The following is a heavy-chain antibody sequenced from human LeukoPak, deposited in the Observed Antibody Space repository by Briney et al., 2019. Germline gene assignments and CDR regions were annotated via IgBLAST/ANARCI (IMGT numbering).Heavy chain of an antibody. D-gene: IGHD4-17*01. CDR2: ISGSGGST. CDR3: ARNYGAKTALFFDY. J-gene: IGHJ4*02. Sequence: GGSLRLSCAASGFTFSSYGMSWVRQAPGKGLEWVSAISGSGGSTYYADSVKGRFTISRDNSKNTLYLQMNSLRAEDTAVYYCARNYGAKTALFFDYWGQGTLVTVSS. CDR1: GFTFSSYG. V-gene: IGHV3-23*01.